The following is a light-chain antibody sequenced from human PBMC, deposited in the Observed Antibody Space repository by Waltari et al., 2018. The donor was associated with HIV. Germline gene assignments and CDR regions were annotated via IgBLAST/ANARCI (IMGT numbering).Light chain of an antibody. V-gene: IGLV3-21*02. Sequence: SYVLTQPPSVSVAPGQTARVTCGGNNIGSKSVHWYQVKPGQAPVLVVYDDGDRPSGIPERFSGSNSGNTATLTISRVEAGDEADYYCQVWDTGGDHPEWVFGGGTKLTVL. CDR3: QVWDTGGDHPEWV. CDR2: DDG. J-gene: IGLJ3*02. CDR1: NIGSKS.